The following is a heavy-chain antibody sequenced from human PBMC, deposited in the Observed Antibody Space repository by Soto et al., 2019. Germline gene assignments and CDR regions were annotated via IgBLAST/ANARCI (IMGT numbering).Heavy chain of an antibody. Sequence: SETLSLTCAVSGGSISSGGYSWSWIRQPPGKGLEWIGYMYHSGSTYYNPSLKSRVTISVDTSKKQFSLKLSSVTAADTAVYYCAVAPDYWGQGTLVTVS. J-gene: IGHJ4*02. V-gene: IGHV4-30-2*01. CDR3: AVAPDY. CDR1: GGSISSGGYS. D-gene: IGHD5-12*01. CDR2: MYHSGST.